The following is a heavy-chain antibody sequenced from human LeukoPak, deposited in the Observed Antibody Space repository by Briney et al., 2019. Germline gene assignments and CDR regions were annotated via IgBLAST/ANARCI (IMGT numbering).Heavy chain of an antibody. J-gene: IGHJ6*02. D-gene: IGHD3-3*01. CDR3: ARDLAVRSYYYGMDV. CDR1: GYTFTSYG. Sequence: ASVRVFCKASGYTFTSYGINWVRQAPGQGLEWMGWISGFNGHTKDTQKLQGRVTMTTDTSTNTAYMELRSLRSDDTAVYYCARDLAVRSYYYGMDVWGQGTTVTVSS. V-gene: IGHV1-18*01. CDR2: ISGFNGHT.